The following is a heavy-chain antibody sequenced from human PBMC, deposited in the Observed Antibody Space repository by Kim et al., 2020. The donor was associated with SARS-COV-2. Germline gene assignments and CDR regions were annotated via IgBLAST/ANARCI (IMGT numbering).Heavy chain of an antibody. CDR1: GFTFSTYA. Sequence: GGSLRLSCLTSGFTFSTYAMSWVRQAPGKGLEWVSAISGSGRSTDYADFVKGRFTISRDNSKNTLYLQMSSLRAEDAAVYYCARDFDYRWGYYRPYYSDYWGQGALVTVSS. V-gene: IGHV3-23*01. CDR3: ARDFDYRWGYYRPYYSDY. J-gene: IGHJ4*02. D-gene: IGHD3-16*02. CDR2: ISGSGRST.